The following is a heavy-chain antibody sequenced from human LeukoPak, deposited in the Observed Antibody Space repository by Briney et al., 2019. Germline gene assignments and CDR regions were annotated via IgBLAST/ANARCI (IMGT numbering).Heavy chain of an antibody. V-gene: IGHV1-18*01. CDR2: ISAYNGNT. Sequence: ASVKVSCKASGYTFIGYGISWVRQAPGQGLEWMGWISAYNGNTNYAQKLQGRVTMTTDTSTSTAYMELRSLRSDDTAVYYCARDRTAYSSSWYYFDYWGQGTLVTVSS. CDR3: ARDRTAYSSSWYYFDY. D-gene: IGHD6-13*01. J-gene: IGHJ4*02. CDR1: GYTFIGYG.